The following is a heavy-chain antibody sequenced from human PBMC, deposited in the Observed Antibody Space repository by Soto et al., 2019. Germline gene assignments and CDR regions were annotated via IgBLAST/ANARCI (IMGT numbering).Heavy chain of an antibody. D-gene: IGHD2-21*02. Sequence: SETLSLTCIVSGGPVSSGNYYWSWVRQPPGRGLEWIGYMSYSGTTNYNSSLKSRVTISVDTSKNQFSLKMTSVTAADTALYYCARGSMSARHRLVFSDYYYHYGMDVWGQGTTVTVSS. J-gene: IGHJ6*02. CDR1: GGPVSSGNYY. CDR2: MSYSGTT. CDR3: ARGSMSARHRLVFSDYYYHYGMDV. V-gene: IGHV4-61*01.